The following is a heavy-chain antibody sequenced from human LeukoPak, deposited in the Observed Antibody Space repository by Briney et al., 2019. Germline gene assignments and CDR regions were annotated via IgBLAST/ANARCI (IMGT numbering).Heavy chain of an antibody. Sequence: SETLSLTCAVYGGSFSGYYWSWIRQPPGKGLGWIGEINHSGSTNYNPSLKSRVTISVDTSKNQFSLKLSSVTAADTAVYYCAKLGITVFGAVDYWGQGTLVTVSS. CDR3: AKLGITVFGAVDY. J-gene: IGHJ4*02. CDR1: GGSFSGYY. V-gene: IGHV4-34*01. CDR2: INHSGST. D-gene: IGHD3-3*01.